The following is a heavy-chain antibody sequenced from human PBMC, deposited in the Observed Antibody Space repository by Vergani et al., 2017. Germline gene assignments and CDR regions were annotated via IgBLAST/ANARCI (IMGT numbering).Heavy chain of an antibody. CDR1: GCTFSSHG. Sequence: QVQLVESEGGVVQPGRSLTLSCVASGCTFSSHGMHWVRQAPGKGLEWVAVISIDGSITHYGDSVKGRVTITRDNSKNTLYLQMTSLRGDDTAIYYCGRDAFKGKPDVVDIWGQGTMVTVSS. CDR3: GRDAFKGKPDVVDI. J-gene: IGHJ3*02. V-gene: IGHV3-30*19. CDR2: ISIDGSIT.